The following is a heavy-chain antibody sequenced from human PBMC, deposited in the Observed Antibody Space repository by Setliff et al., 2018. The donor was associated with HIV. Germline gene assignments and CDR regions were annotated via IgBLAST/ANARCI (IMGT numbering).Heavy chain of an antibody. J-gene: IGHJ4*02. Sequence: PSETLSLTCTVSGGSIGSSSYYWGWIRQPPGKGLEWIGNIYYSGSNFYNPSLKSRVTISVDTSKNQFSLKLSSVTAADTAVYYCARGQWQYSLPRLDYWGQGTPVTVSS. CDR2: IYYSGSN. CDR1: GGSIGSSSYY. CDR3: ARGQWQYSLPRLDY. D-gene: IGHD4-4*01. V-gene: IGHV4-39*01.